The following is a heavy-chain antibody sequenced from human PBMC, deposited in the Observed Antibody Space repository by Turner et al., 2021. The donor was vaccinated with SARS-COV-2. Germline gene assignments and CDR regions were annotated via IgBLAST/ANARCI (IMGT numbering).Heavy chain of an antibody. V-gene: IGHV4-39*01. CDR3: ARLPVEYYGTGSYYHYGMDV. Sequence: QLQLHESCPGLVTPSDTLSLTCTVSGASFSSSSYYWGWVRQPHGKGLEWVGRTYYSGGTYYNPALKSRVTISVDTTKTQFSLKLSSMTAADTAVYYCARLPVEYYGTGSYYHYGMDVWGQGTTVTVSS. CDR1: GASFSSSSYY. J-gene: IGHJ6*02. D-gene: IGHD3-10*01. CDR2: TYYSGGT.